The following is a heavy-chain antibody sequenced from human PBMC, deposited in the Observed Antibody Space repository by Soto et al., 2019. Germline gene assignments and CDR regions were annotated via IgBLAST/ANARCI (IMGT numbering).Heavy chain of an antibody. CDR2: ISTSSSYI. Sequence: GGSLRLSCVASGFSFYTYSMSWVRQAPGMGLEWVSSISTSSSYIYYTDSVKGRFTISRDNAKNSLYLQMNSLRAEDTAVYYCARDYWPGPFDYWGQGALVTVSS. CDR3: ARDYWPGPFDY. V-gene: IGHV3-21*01. J-gene: IGHJ4*02. D-gene: IGHD2-8*02. CDR1: GFSFYTYS.